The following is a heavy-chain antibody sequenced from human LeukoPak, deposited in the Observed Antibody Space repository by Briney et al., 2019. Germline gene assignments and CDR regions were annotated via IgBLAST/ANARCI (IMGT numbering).Heavy chain of an antibody. D-gene: IGHD3-10*01. CDR3: ARRLLWFGEAGWFDP. Sequence: SDTLSLTCTVSGGSISSYYWSWIRQPPGKGLEWIGYIYYSGSTNYNPSLKSRVTISVDTSKNQFSLKLSSVTAADTAVYYCARRLLWFGEAGWFDPWGQGTLVTVSS. J-gene: IGHJ5*02. V-gene: IGHV4-59*07. CDR2: IYYSGST. CDR1: GGSISSYY.